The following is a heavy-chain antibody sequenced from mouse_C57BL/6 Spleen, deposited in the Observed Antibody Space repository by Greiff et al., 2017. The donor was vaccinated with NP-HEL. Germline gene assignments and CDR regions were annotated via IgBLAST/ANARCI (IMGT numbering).Heavy chain of an antibody. CDR2: ISYDGSN. D-gene: IGHD4-1*01. CDR3: ARALNWEDY. Sequence: EESGPGLVKPSQSLSLTCSVTGYSITSGYYWNWIRQFPGNKLEWMGYISYDGSNNYNPSLKNRISITRDTSKNQFFLKLNSVTTEDTATYYCARALNWEDYWGQGTTLTVSS. V-gene: IGHV3-6*01. CDR1: GYSITSGYY. J-gene: IGHJ2*01.